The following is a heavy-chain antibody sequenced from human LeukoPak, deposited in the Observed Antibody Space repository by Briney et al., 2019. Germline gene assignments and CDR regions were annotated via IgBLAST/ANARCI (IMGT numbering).Heavy chain of an antibody. Sequence: GRSLRLSCVVSGFTFRSYGMQWVRQAPGRGLEWVAVISYDGRDKYSADSVKGRFTISRDNSKNTLYLQMNSLRAEDTAVYYCARDPGGRSADYYFDCWGQGTLVTVSS. CDR3: ARDPGGRSADYYFDC. CDR1: GFTFRSYG. J-gene: IGHJ4*02. CDR2: ISYDGRDK. D-gene: IGHD3-3*01. V-gene: IGHV3-30*19.